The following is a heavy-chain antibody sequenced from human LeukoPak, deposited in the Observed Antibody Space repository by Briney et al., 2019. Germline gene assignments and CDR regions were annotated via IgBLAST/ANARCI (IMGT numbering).Heavy chain of an antibody. V-gene: IGHV4-39*01. CDR1: GGSFSGYY. CDR3: ARRLYYYYYMDV. Sequence: SETLSLTCAVYGGSFSGYYWGWIRQPPGKGLEWIGSIYYSGSTYYNPSLKSRVTISVDTSKNQFSLKLSSVTAADTAVYYCARRLYYYYYMDVWGKGTTVTISS. CDR2: IYYSGST. J-gene: IGHJ6*03.